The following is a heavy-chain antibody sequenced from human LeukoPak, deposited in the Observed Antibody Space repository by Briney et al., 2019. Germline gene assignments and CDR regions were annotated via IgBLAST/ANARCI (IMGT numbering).Heavy chain of an antibody. V-gene: IGHV3-48*04. J-gene: IGHJ6*03. CDR3: ARQGPHYDFWSGYQEYFYYMDV. CDR1: GFSFSSYS. D-gene: IGHD3-3*01. CDR2: ISSSSSTI. Sequence: PSGGSLRLSCAASGFSFSSYSMNWVRQAPGKGLEWVSYISSSSSTIYYADSVKGRFTISRDNAKNSLYLQMNSLRAEDTAVYYCARQGPHYDFWSGYQEYFYYMDVWGKGTTVTVSS.